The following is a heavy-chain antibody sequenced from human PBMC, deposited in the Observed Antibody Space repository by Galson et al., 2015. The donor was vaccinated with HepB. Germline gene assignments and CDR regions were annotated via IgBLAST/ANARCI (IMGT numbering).Heavy chain of an antibody. D-gene: IGHD6-6*01. CDR2: ISYDGSNK. CDR3: ARVARQLGYNWFDP. V-gene: IGHV3-30-3*01. Sequence: SLRLSCAASGFTFSSYAMHWVRQAPGKGLEWVAVISYDGSNKYYADSVKGRFTISRDNSKNTLYLQMNSLRAEDTAVYYCARVARQLGYNWFDPWGQGTLVTVSS. CDR1: GFTFSSYA. J-gene: IGHJ5*02.